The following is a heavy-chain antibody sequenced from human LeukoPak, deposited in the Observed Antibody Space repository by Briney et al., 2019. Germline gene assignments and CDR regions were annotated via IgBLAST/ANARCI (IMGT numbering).Heavy chain of an antibody. D-gene: IGHD3-10*01. J-gene: IGHJ4*02. CDR2: ISWNSGSI. V-gene: IGHV3-9*01. CDR3: AKDIGQSNYGSGNFDY. CDR1: GFTFDDYA. Sequence: GGSLRLSCAASGFTFDDYAMHWVRQAPGKGLEWVSGISWNSGSIGYADSVKGRFTISRDNAKNSLYLQMNSLRAEDTALYYCAKDIGQSNYGSGNFDYWGQGTLVTVSS.